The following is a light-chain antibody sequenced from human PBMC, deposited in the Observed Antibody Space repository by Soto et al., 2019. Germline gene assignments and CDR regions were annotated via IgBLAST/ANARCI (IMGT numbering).Light chain of an antibody. Sequence: QSALTQPASVSGSPGQSITISCTGTSSDVGGYNYVSWYQQHPGKAPKLMIYDVSNRPSGVSNRFSGSKSGNTASLTISGLQDEDEDDYYCSSSTSSSSLVVFGGGTKLTVL. CDR1: SSDVGGYNY. V-gene: IGLV2-14*01. J-gene: IGLJ2*01. CDR3: SSSTSSSSLVV. CDR2: DVS.